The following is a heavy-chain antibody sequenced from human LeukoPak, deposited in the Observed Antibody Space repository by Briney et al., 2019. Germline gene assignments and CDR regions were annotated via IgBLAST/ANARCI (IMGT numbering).Heavy chain of an antibody. D-gene: IGHD3-9*01. CDR2: INPSGGST. CDR1: VYTFTSYY. Sequence: ASVKVSCKASVYTFTSYYMHWVRQAPGQGLEWMGIINPSGGSTSYAQKFQGRVTMTRDMSTSTVYMELSSLRSEDTAVYYCARTIIKGNYYFDYWGQGTLVTVSS. V-gene: IGHV1-46*01. J-gene: IGHJ4*02. CDR3: ARTIIKGNYYFDY.